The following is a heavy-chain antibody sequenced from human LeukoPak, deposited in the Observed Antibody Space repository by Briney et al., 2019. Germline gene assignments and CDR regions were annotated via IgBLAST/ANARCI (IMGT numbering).Heavy chain of an antibody. J-gene: IGHJ4*02. V-gene: IGHV3-23*01. CDR1: GFTFSSLA. CDR2: IRSNGDTT. Sequence: SGGSLRLSCTASGFTFSSLAMTWVRQAPGKGLEWVSTIRSNGDTTYNADSVKGRFTISRDNSKNTLYLELNSLRVEDTATFYCAKGQELDDGVFDSWGPGTMVTVSS. CDR3: AKGQELDDGVFDS. D-gene: IGHD1-1*01.